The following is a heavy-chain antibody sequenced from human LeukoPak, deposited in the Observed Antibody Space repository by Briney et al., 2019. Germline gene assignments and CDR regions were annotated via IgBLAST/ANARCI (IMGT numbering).Heavy chain of an antibody. CDR1: GFTVSSNY. V-gene: IGHV3-30*03. D-gene: IGHD3-22*01. CDR2: ISYDGSNK. J-gene: IGHJ4*02. CDR3: VTDSAPDY. Sequence: GGSLRLSCAASGFTVSSNYMSWVRQAPGKGLEWVAIISYDGSNKYYADSVRGRFTISRDNSKNTLYLQMNSLRAEDTALYYCVTDSAPDYWGQGTLVTVSS.